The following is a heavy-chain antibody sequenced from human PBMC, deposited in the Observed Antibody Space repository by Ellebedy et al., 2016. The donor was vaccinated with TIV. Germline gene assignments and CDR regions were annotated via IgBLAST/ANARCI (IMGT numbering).Heavy chain of an antibody. Sequence: GESLKISXAASGFTFSGSAMHWVRQASGKGLEWVGRIRSKANSYATAYAASVKGRFTVSRDDSKNTAYLQMNSLKTEDTAVYYCSRIAVAGTAWLDPWGQGTLVTVSS. CDR3: SRIAVAGTAWLDP. V-gene: IGHV3-73*01. CDR2: IRSKANSYAT. D-gene: IGHD6-19*01. J-gene: IGHJ5*02. CDR1: GFTFSGSA.